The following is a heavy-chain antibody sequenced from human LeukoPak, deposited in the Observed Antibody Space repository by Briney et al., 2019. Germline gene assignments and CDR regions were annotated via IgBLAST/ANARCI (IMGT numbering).Heavy chain of an antibody. D-gene: IGHD2-21*01. CDR1: GGSFSGYY. J-gene: IGHJ6*02. CDR2: INHSGST. V-gene: IGHV4-34*01. Sequence: PSETLSLTCAVYGGSFSGYYWSWIRQPPGKGLEWIGEINHSGSTNYNPSLKSRVTISEDTSKNQFSLKLSSVTAADTAVYYCASRYSHYYYGMDVWGQGTTVTVSS. CDR3: ASRYSHYYYGMDV.